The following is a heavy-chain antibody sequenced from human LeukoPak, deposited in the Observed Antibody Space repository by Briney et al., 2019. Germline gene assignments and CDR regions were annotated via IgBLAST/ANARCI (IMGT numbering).Heavy chain of an antibody. Sequence: SETLSLTCAVYGGSFSGYYWNWIRQPPGKGLEWFGEINHSGSTNYNPSLKSRVTISVDTSKNQFSLKLSSVTAADTAVYYCARGDGPSGSYPTYFDYWGQGTLVTVSS. CDR3: ARGDGPSGSYPTYFDY. J-gene: IGHJ4*02. V-gene: IGHV4-34*01. CDR2: INHSGST. CDR1: GGSFSGYY. D-gene: IGHD3-10*01.